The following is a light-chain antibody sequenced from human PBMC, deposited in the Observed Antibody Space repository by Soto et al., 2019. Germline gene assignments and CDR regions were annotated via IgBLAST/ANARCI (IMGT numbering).Light chain of an antibody. Sequence: QSALTQPASVSGSPGQSITISCTGTSSDVGAYDYVSWYQQHPDKAPKLMIYEVSHRPSGVSNRFYGSKSVNTATLTISGFQAEDEADYYCSSYTSSSTRVFGTGTKLTVL. CDR2: EVS. V-gene: IGLV2-14*03. CDR3: SSYTSSSTRV. CDR1: SSDVGAYDY. J-gene: IGLJ1*01.